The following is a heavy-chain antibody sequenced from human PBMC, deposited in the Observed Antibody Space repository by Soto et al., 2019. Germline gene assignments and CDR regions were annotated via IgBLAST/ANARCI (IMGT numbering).Heavy chain of an antibody. Sequence: SETLSLTCAVLGGSFSGYYWGWIRQPPGKGLEWIGEINRDGVTNYNPSLKSRLTISVDTSKNQFSLKLNSVTAADTAVYYCARTATQCSRTSCYTVSLDFWGQGTPVTVS. J-gene: IGHJ4*02. CDR2: INRDGVT. V-gene: IGHV4-34*01. CDR3: ARTATQCSRTSCYTVSLDF. D-gene: IGHD2-2*02. CDR1: GGSFSGYY.